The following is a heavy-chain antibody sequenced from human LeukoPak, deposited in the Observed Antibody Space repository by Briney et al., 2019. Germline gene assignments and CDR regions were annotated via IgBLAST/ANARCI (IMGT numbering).Heavy chain of an antibody. V-gene: IGHV1-2*02. CDR3: ARDGNWGSLRGAFDI. CDR2: INPNSGGS. J-gene: IGHJ3*02. Sequence: ASVRVSCKASGYTFTVYYLHWVRQAPGQGLEWMGWINPNSGGSNYAQKFQGRVTMTRDTSISTAYMELSRLRSDDTAVYYCARDGNWGSLRGAFDIWGQGTIVTVSS. CDR1: GYTFTVYY. D-gene: IGHD7-27*01.